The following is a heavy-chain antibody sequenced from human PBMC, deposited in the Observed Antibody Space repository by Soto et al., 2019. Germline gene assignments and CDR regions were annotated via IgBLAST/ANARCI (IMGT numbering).Heavy chain of an antibody. CDR3: ARESEDLTSNFDY. CDR2: ISSTTNYI. V-gene: IGHV3-21*06. CDR1: GFTFSRYS. J-gene: IGHJ4*02. Sequence: VQLVESGGGVVQPGRSLRLSCVASGFTFSRYSMNWVRQAPGKGLEWVSSISSTTNYIYYGDSMKGRFTISRDNAKNSLYLEMNSLRAEDTAVYYCARESEDLTSNFDYWGQGTLVTVSS.